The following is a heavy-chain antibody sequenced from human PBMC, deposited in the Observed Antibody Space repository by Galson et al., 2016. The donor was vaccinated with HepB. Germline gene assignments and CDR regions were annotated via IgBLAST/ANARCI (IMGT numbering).Heavy chain of an antibody. J-gene: IGHJ4*02. CDR2: IFYSGST. CDR1: GGSISSGGYY. Sequence: CTVSGGSISSGGYYWGWIRQPPGKGLEWIGNIFYSGSTYYNPSLTSRVTISSDTSKNQFSLKLSSVTAADTAVYYCTRAARALDYWGQGTMVTVSS. V-gene: IGHV4-39*07. D-gene: IGHD6-6*01. CDR3: TRAARALDY.